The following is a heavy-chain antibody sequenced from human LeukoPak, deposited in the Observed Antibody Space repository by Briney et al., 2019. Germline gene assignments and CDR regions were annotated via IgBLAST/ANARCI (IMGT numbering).Heavy chain of an antibody. CDR3: ARGYTYYDILTGYSNTLYYFDY. D-gene: IGHD3-9*01. CDR2: INHSGST. Sequence: SETLSLTCTVSGGSISSTGYYWTWIRQPPGKGLEWIGEINHSGSTNYNPSLKSRVTISVDTSKNQFSLKLSSVTAADTAVYYCARGYTYYDILTGYSNTLYYFDYWGQGTLVTVSS. CDR1: GGSISSTGYY. J-gene: IGHJ4*02. V-gene: IGHV4-39*07.